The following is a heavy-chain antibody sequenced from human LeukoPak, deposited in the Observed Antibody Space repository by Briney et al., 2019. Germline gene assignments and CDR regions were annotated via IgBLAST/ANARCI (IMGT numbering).Heavy chain of an antibody. CDR1: GFTVSSNY. Sequence: GGSLRLSCAASGFTVSSNYMSWVRQAPGKGLEWVSVIYSGGSTYYADSVKGRFTISRDNSKNTLYLQMNSLRAEDTAVYYCARHLPGYDFWSGYYPGYYYYLDVWGKGTTVTVSS. D-gene: IGHD3-3*01. V-gene: IGHV3-53*01. J-gene: IGHJ6*03. CDR2: IYSGGST. CDR3: ARHLPGYDFWSGYYPGYYYYLDV.